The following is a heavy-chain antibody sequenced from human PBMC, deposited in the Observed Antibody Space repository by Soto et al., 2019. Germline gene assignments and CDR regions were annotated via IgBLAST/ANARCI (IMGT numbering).Heavy chain of an antibody. CDR3: AKEVTLDSSPHPNYYYYGMDV. J-gene: IGHJ6*02. CDR2: ISYDGSNK. Sequence: GGSLRLSCAASGFTFSSYGMHWVRQAPGKGLEWVAVISYDGSNKYYADSVKGRFTTSRDNSRNTLYLQMNSLRAEDTAVYYCAKEVTLDSSPHPNYYYYGMDVWGQGTTVTVSS. V-gene: IGHV3-30*18. D-gene: IGHD6-13*01. CDR1: GFTFSSYG.